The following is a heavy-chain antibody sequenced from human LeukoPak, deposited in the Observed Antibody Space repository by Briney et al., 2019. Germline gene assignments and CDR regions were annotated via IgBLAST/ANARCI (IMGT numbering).Heavy chain of an antibody. CDR3: AKGQQLVRGPLDY. Sequence: GGSLRLSCAAHGFTFSSYSTNWVRQAPGKGLEWVSSISSSSSYIYYADSVKGRFTISRDNAKNSLYLQMNSLRAEDTAVYYCAKGQQLVRGPLDYWGQGTLVTVSS. CDR1: GFTFSSYS. V-gene: IGHV3-21*04. CDR2: ISSSSSYI. D-gene: IGHD6-13*01. J-gene: IGHJ4*02.